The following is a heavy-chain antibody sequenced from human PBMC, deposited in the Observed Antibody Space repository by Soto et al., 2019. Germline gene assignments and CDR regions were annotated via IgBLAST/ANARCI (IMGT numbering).Heavy chain of an antibody. D-gene: IGHD3-22*01. CDR3: ARIYDSSGYYYEAAFDI. CDR2: IYPGDSDT. V-gene: IGHV5-51*01. J-gene: IGHJ3*02. Sequence: RGESLKISCKGSGYGFTSYWIGWVRQMPGKGLEWMGIIYPGDSDTRYSPSFQGQVTISADKSISTAYLQWSSLKASDTAMYYCARIYDSSGYYYEAAFDIWGQGTMVTVSS. CDR1: GYGFTSYW.